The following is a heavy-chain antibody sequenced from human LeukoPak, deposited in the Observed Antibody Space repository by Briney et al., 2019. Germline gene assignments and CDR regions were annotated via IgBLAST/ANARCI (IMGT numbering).Heavy chain of an antibody. CDR2: INPNSGVT. CDR1: GYIFTGYY. CDR3: ARGDYRAKFDY. D-gene: IGHD4-11*01. Sequence: ASVKVSCKASGYIFTGYYMHWVRQAPGQGLEWMGWINPNSGVTNYPQNFQGRVTMTRDTSISTAYMELSRLRSDDTAVYYCARGDYRAKFDYWGQGTLVTVSS. V-gene: IGHV1-2*02. J-gene: IGHJ4*02.